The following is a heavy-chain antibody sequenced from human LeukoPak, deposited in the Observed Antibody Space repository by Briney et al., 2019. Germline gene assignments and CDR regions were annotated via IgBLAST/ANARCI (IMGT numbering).Heavy chain of an antibody. V-gene: IGHV1-3*01. Sequence: GASVKVSCKASGYTFTTYAMHWVRQAPRQRLEWMGWINGGNGNTKYSQKFQGSVTISRDTSASTAYMELSSLRSEDTAVYYCARDEIDELLTGWGGMDVWGQGTTVTVSS. CDR1: GYTFTTYA. J-gene: IGHJ6*02. CDR2: INGGNGNT. D-gene: IGHD3-10*01. CDR3: ARDEIDELLTGWGGMDV.